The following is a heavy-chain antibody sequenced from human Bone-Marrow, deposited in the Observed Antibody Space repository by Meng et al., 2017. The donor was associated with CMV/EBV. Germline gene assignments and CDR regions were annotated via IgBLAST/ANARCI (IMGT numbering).Heavy chain of an antibody. D-gene: IGHD3-22*01. CDR2: ISSSSSYI. J-gene: IGHJ4*02. V-gene: IGHV3-21*01. CDR3: ARETYYYDSSGSDYFDY. Sequence: GESLKISCAASGFTFSSYSMNWVRQAPGKGLEWVSSISSSSSYIYYADSVKGRFTISRDNAKNPLYLQMNSLRAEDTAVYYCARETYYYDSSGSDYFDYWGQGTLVTVSS. CDR1: GFTFSSYS.